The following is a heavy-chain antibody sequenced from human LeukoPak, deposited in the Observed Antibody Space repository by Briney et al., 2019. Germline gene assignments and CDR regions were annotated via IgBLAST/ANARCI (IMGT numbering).Heavy chain of an antibody. CDR3: ASEGIRDYYYYSMDV. Sequence: SETLSLTCSVSGASITSYYWSWIRQSAGKGLEWIGRLSSSGSSIHNPSLKSRLTMSVDTSKNQFSLKLSSVTAEDTAVYYCASEGIRDYYYYSMDVWGKGTTVTISS. J-gene: IGHJ6*03. CDR1: GASITSYY. V-gene: IGHV4-4*07. CDR2: LSSSGSS. D-gene: IGHD1-14*01.